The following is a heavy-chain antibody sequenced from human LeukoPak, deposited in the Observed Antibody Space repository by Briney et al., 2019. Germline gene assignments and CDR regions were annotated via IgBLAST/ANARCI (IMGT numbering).Heavy chain of an antibody. D-gene: IGHD3-3*01. CDR3: ARDPYYDFWSGYYTGSWSDP. CDR2: IKQDGSEK. J-gene: IGHJ5*02. CDR1: GFTFSSYW. V-gene: IGHV3-7*01. Sequence: GGSLRLSCAASGFTFSSYWMSWVRQAPGKGLEWVANIKQDGSEKYYVDSVKGRFTISSDNAKNSLYLQMNSLRAEDTAVYYCARDPYYDFWSGYYTGSWSDPWGQGTLVTVSS.